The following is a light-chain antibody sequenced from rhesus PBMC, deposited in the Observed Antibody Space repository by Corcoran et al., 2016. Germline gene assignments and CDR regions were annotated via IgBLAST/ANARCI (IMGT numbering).Light chain of an antibody. CDR3: LQSSSWPYS. CDR1: QSVSMF. V-gene: IGKV3-24*03. Sequence: EIVMTQSPATLALSPGERATLSCRASQSVSMFLGWYQQKPGQAPRLLIYGASSRATGIPDRFSGSGSGTEVTLTISSLEPEDVGVYFCLQSSSWPYSFGQGTKVEIK. CDR2: GAS. J-gene: IGKJ2*01.